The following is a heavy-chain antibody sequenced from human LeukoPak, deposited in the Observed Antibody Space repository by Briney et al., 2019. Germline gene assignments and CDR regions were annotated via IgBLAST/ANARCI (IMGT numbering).Heavy chain of an antibody. CDR3: ARFSQYYDSPTHYLDY. D-gene: IGHD3-16*01. V-gene: IGHV4-59*08. CDR1: GGSINNYY. CDR2: IYYTGST. J-gene: IGHJ4*02. Sequence: SETLSLTCTVSGGSINNYYWSRVRQPPGAGLEWLAYIYYTGSTNYNPSLKTRLTISVDTSKNQFSLRLNSVTAADTAVYYCARFSQYYDSPTHYLDYWGQGTLVTVSS.